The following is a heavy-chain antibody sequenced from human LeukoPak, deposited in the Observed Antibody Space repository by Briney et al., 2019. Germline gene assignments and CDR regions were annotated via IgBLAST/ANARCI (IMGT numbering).Heavy chain of an antibody. CDR3: GRDRPRYDFWGGYGYFDY. D-gene: IGHD3-3*01. CDR2: IIPIFGTA. Sequence: GASVNLTCTASGGTFSGYAISWVRQAPGQGLEWMGGIIPIFGTANYAQKFQGRVTITADESTSTAYMELSSLRSEDTAVYYCGRDRPRYDFWGGYGYFDYWGQGTLVTVSS. V-gene: IGHV1-69*13. J-gene: IGHJ4*02. CDR1: GGTFSGYA.